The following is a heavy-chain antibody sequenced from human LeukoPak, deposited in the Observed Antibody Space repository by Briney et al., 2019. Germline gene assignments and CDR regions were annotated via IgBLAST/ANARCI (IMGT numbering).Heavy chain of an antibody. CDR3: ARGEIFSTGGSCRDAFDI. CDR1: GFTLSDYY. V-gene: IGHV3-11*04. D-gene: IGHD2-15*01. J-gene: IGHJ3*02. Sequence: NAGGSLRLSCAASGFTLSDYYMSWIRQAPGKALEWVSYVSSSGSTIYYADSVKGRFTISRDNAKNSLYLQMNSLRAEDTAVYYCARGEIFSTGGSCRDAFDIWGQRTMVTVSS. CDR2: VSSSGSTI.